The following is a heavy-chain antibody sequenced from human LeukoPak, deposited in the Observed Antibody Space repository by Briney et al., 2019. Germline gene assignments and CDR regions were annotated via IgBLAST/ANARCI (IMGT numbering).Heavy chain of an antibody. Sequence: SVKVSCKASGFTFTSSAVQWVRQARGQRLEWIGWIVVGSGNTNYAQKFQERVTITRDMSTSTAYMELSSLRSEDTAVYYCSASPDYYYSNGYSYYFDYWGQGTLVTVSS. CDR2: IVVGSGNT. D-gene: IGHD3-22*01. CDR3: SASPDYYYSNGYSYYFDY. J-gene: IGHJ4*02. V-gene: IGHV1-58*01. CDR1: GFTFTSSA.